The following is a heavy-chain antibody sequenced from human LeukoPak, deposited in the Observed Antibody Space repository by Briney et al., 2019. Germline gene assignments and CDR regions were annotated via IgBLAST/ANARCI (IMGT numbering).Heavy chain of an antibody. D-gene: IGHD5-18*01. CDR2: INHSGST. CDR1: GGAFSGYY. V-gene: IGHV4-34*01. CDR3: ARRNTAMVPLRPKGFFDY. J-gene: IGHJ4*02. Sequence: SETLSLTCAVYGGAFSGYYWSWIRHPPRQGLDWIGDINHSGSTNYNPSLKSEVSIPVHTSKNQFSLKLSSVTAPDTAVYYCARRNTAMVPLRPKGFFDYWGQGTLVTVSS.